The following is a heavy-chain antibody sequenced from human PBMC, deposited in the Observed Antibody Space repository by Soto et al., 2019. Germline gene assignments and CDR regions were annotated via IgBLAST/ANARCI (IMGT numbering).Heavy chain of an antibody. J-gene: IGHJ6*02. Sequence: QVQLVQSGAEVKKPGSSVKVSCKASGGTFSSYAISWVRQAPGQGLEWMGGIIPIFGTANYAQKFQGRVTMTAEESTSTAYREVSSRRFEETAVYYCASGGGSTGGMDVWGQGTTVTVSS. D-gene: IGHD3-16*01. CDR2: IIPIFGTA. CDR1: GGTFSSYA. V-gene: IGHV1-69*01. CDR3: ASGGGSTGGMDV.